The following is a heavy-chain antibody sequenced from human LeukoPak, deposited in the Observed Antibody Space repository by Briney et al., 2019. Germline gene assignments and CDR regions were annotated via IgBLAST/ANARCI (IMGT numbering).Heavy chain of an antibody. CDR2: ISGTGVTI. Sequence: PGGSLRLSCAASGFTFSDYCMSWIRQAPGKGLEWISYISGTGVTISYADSVKGQFTISRDNAKNSLYLQMNSLRAEDTAVYYCARDRNYDSSVTFAYWGRGTLVTVSS. V-gene: IGHV3-11*01. CDR3: ARDRNYDSSVTFAY. J-gene: IGHJ4*02. D-gene: IGHD3-22*01. CDR1: GFTFSDYC.